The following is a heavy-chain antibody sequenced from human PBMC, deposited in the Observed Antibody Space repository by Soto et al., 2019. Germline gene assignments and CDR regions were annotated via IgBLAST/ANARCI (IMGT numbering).Heavy chain of an antibody. CDR1: GFTFSVSA. CDR2: MKSKGNNYAT. V-gene: IGHV3-73*01. CDR3: ASHRIIWANHMTTVIRNDGFDI. D-gene: IGHD4-4*01. Sequence: EVQLVESGGGLVQPGGSLTISCVASGFTFSVSAMHWVRQASGKGLEWVGRMKSKGNNYATAYAASVQGRFTISRDDSKNKTYMHISCLNTADTAVYYCASHRIIWANHMTTVIRNDGFDIWGQGRLVTVSS. J-gene: IGHJ3*02.